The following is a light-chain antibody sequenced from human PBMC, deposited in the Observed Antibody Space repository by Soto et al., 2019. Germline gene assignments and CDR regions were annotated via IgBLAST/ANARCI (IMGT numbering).Light chain of an antibody. CDR2: SAS. V-gene: IGKV1-8*01. J-gene: IGKJ1*01. CDR1: QSIGTY. CDR3: QQYHAYPPT. Sequence: AIRMTQSPPSFSASAGDRVTITCRASQSIGTYLAWYQQKAGKAPTLLIYSASILQSGVPSRFSGSGSGTDFPLTISSLQSEDFASYYCQQYHAYPPTFGQGTNV.